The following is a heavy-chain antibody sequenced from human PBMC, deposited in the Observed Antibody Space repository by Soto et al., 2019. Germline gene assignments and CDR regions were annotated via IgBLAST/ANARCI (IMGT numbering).Heavy chain of an antibody. CDR2: INSDGSST. CDR1: GFTFSSYW. D-gene: IGHD4-4*01. J-gene: IGHJ6*02. Sequence: GGSLRLSCAASGFTFSSYWMHWVRQAPGKGLVWVSRINSDGSSTSYAGSVKGRFTISRDNAKNTLYLQMNSLRAEDTAVYYCAREGYSNYGLSYYYGMDVWSQGTTVT. CDR3: AREGYSNYGLSYYYGMDV. V-gene: IGHV3-74*01.